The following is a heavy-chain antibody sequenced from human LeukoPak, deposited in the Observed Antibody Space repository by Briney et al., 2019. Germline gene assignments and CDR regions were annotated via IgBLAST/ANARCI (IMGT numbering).Heavy chain of an antibody. V-gene: IGHV1-69*05. CDR3: ASRRGYSYGSLDY. CDR1: GGTFSSYA. Sequence: ASVKVSCKASGGTFSSYAISWVRLAPGQGLEWMGGIIPIFGTANYAQKFQGRVTITTDESTSTAYMELSSLRSEDTAVYYCASRRGYSYGSLDYWGQGTLVTVSS. D-gene: IGHD5-18*01. J-gene: IGHJ4*02. CDR2: IIPIFGTA.